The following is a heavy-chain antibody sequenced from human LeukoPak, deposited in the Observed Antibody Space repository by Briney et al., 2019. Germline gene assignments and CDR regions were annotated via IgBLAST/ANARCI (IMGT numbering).Heavy chain of an antibody. V-gene: IGHV4-34*01. CDR2: INHSGST. J-gene: IGHJ3*02. CDR1: GGSFSGYY. CDR3: ARVGDDRSGYYYLRAFDI. D-gene: IGHD3-22*01. Sequence: PPETLSLTCAVYGGSFSGYYWSWIRQPPGKGLEWIGEINHSGSTNYNPSLKSRVTISVDTSKNQFSLKLSSVTAADTAVYYCARVGDDRSGYYYLRAFDIWGQGTMVTVSS.